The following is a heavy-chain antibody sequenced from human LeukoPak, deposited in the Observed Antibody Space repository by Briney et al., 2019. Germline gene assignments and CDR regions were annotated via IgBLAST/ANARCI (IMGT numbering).Heavy chain of an antibody. Sequence: GVSVRLACAACGFIFSSQWMGWLRQAPGKGLEGVANIKHDGSEKYYVDSVKGRFAISRNNDKNLLYLQMNSLRAEDAAVYYCAIYNCNSRRDLDYWGQGTLVTVTS. CDR1: GFIFSSQW. D-gene: IGHD2/OR15-2a*01. V-gene: IGHV3-7*01. CDR2: IKHDGSEK. CDR3: AIYNCNSRRDLDY. J-gene: IGHJ4*02.